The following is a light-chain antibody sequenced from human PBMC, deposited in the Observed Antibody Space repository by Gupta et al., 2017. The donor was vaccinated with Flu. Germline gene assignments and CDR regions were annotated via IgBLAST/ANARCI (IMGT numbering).Light chain of an antibody. Sequence: NCKSSQSVLYSSNNKNYLAWYQQKPGHPPKLLIYWASTRESGVPDRFSGSGSGTDFTLTISSLQAEDVAVYYCQQYYSTPWTFGQGTKVEIK. V-gene: IGKV4-1*01. CDR1: QSVLYSSNNKNY. CDR3: QQYYSTPWT. CDR2: WAS. J-gene: IGKJ1*01.